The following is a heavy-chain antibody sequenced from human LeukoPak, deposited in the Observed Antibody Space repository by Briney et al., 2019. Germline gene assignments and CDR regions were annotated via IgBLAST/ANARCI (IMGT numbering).Heavy chain of an antibody. J-gene: IGHJ4*02. V-gene: IGHV1-8*02. D-gene: IGHD3-9*01. CDR1: GYTFASYD. Sequence: GASVKVSCKASGYTFASYDINWVRQATGQGLEWVGWMNPNSGNTGYAQKFQGRVTMTRDMSISTAYMELSRLRSDDTAVYYCARSPDILTGENFDYWGQGTLVTVSS. CDR3: ARSPDILTGENFDY. CDR2: MNPNSGNT.